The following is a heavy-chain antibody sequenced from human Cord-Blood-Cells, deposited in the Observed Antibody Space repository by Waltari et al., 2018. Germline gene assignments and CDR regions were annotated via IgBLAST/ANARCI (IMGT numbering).Heavy chain of an antibody. J-gene: IGHJ4*02. CDR3: ARGGAARGGY. D-gene: IGHD6-6*01. V-gene: IGHV4-34*01. CDR1: GGSSSGYS. CDR2: INHSGST. Sequence: QVQIQQWGAGLLKPSETPSLTSVVYGGSSSGYSWGWIRQPPGKGLEWIGEINHSGSTNYNPSLKSRVTISVDTSKNQFSLKLSSVTAADTAVYYCARGGAARGGYWGQGTLVTVSS.